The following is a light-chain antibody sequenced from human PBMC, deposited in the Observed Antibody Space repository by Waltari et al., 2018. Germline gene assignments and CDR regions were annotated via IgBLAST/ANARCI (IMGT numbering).Light chain of an antibody. Sequence: QSALTQPASVSGSPGQSITISCTGTSSDVGGYNYVSWYQQHPGKAPKPMIYDVSNRPSGVSNRFSGSKSGNTASLTISGLQAEDEADYYCSSYTSSSTRPVVFGGGTKLTVL. CDR2: DVS. CDR1: SSDVGGYNY. V-gene: IGLV2-14*01. J-gene: IGLJ2*01. CDR3: SSYTSSSTRPVV.